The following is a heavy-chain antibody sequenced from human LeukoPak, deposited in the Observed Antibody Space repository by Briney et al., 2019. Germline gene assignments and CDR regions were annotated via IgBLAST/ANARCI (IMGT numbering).Heavy chain of an antibody. V-gene: IGHV3-74*01. CDR2: INSDGSST. D-gene: IGHD4-17*01. CDR3: ARVPDYGPLYYYYGMDV. CDR1: GFTFSSYW. J-gene: IGHJ6*04. Sequence: GGSLRLSCAASGFTFSSYWMHWVRQAPGKGLVCVSRINSDGSSTSYADSVKGRFTISRDNAKNTLYLQMNSLRAEDTAVYYCARVPDYGPLYYYYGMDVWGKGTTVTVSS.